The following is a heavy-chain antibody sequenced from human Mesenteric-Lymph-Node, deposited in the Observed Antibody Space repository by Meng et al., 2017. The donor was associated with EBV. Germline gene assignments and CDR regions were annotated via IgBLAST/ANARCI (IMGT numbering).Heavy chain of an antibody. D-gene: IGHD6-13*01. CDR3: ARLPPTTGYGTARSY. CDR2: TYYRSKWYN. V-gene: IGHV6-1*01. J-gene: IGHJ4*02. Sequence: QGTPQQSGPGPVKPSQTLSLPCAISGDSVSNNNGGWNWIRQSPSRGLEWLGRTYYRSKWYNDYAVSVKGRITINPDTTKNQVSLQLNSVTPEDTAVYYCARLPPTTGYGTARSYWGQGTLVTVSS. CDR1: GDSVSNNNGG.